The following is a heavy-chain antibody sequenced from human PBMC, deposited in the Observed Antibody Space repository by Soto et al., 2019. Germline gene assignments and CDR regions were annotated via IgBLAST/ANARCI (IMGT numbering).Heavy chain of an antibody. V-gene: IGHV3-48*03. CDR2: ISSSGSTI. Sequence: GGSLRLSCVASGFTFSSYEMNWVRQAPGKGLEWVSYISSSGSTIYYADSVKGRFTISRDNAKNSLYLQMNSLRAEDTAVYYCARDRITGTTDYWGQGTLVTVSS. J-gene: IGHJ4*02. CDR1: GFTFSSYE. D-gene: IGHD1-20*01. CDR3: ARDRITGTTDY.